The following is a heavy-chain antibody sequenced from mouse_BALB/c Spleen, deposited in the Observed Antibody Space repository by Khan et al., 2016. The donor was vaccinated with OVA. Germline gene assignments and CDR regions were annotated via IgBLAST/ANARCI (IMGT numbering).Heavy chain of an antibody. J-gene: IGHJ4*01. CDR2: MWGDGST. CDR3: ARQPYYHYNVMDY. CDR1: GFSLANYG. V-gene: IGHV2-6-1*01. Sequence: VKLEESGPGLVAPSQSLSITCTISGFSLANYGVRWVRQPPGKGLEWLVLMWGDGSTSYNSVLKSRLTVSTDNSRSQVFLKMNSLQTDDTAMYFCARQPYYHYNVMDYWGQGTSVTVSS. D-gene: IGHD2-10*01.